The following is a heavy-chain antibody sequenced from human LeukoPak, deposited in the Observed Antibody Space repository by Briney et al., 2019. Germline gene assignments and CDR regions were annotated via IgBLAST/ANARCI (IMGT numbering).Heavy chain of an antibody. V-gene: IGHV1-46*01. CDR2: INPSGGST. Sequence: VSVKVSCKASGYTFTSYYMHWVRQAPGQGLEWMGIINPSGGSTSYAQKFQGRVTMTRDTSASTVYMELSSLRSEDTAVYYCARDGCSSTSCRKFDPWGQGTLVTVSS. D-gene: IGHD2-2*01. CDR3: ARDGCSSTSCRKFDP. J-gene: IGHJ5*02. CDR1: GYTFTSYY.